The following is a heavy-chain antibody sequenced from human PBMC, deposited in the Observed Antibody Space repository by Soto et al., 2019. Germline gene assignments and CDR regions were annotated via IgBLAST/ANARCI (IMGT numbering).Heavy chain of an antibody. CDR1: GGSIGSSGYS. Sequence: TLSLTGTVSGGSIGSSGYSRGWIRQPPGKGLEYIGNIYYSGTTYYNPSLKSRVTISVDTSKNQFSLKLSSVTAADTAVYYCARHKSHSDLFDPWGQGTLVTVSS. V-gene: IGHV4-39*01. CDR2: IYYSGTT. CDR3: ARHKSHSDLFDP. J-gene: IGHJ5*02.